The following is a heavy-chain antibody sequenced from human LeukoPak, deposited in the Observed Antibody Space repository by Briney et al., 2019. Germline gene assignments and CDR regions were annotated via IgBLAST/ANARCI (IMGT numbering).Heavy chain of an antibody. CDR1: GFTFSDYS. CDR2: ISSSSDYI. CDR3: AREWTGAFDI. Sequence: PGGSLRLSCPASGFTFSDYSMSWVRQAPGKGLEWVSSISSSSDYIYYADSVKGRFTISRDNARNSLYLQMNSLRAEDTAVYYCAREWTGAFDIWGQGTMVTVSS. D-gene: IGHD3/OR15-3a*01. V-gene: IGHV3-21*01. J-gene: IGHJ3*02.